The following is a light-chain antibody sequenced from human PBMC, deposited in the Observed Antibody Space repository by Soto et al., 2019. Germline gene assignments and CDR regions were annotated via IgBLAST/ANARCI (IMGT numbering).Light chain of an antibody. V-gene: IGKV3-20*01. J-gene: IGKJ1*01. CDR3: QQYGTSWT. CDR2: ATS. CDR1: QSVSIRH. Sequence: IVLTQSPGTLSLSPGEGATLSCRTSQSVSIRHLAWYQQRPGQAPRLLIYATSDRATGTPDRFSGSGSGTDFTLTITSLEPEEFAVYYCQQYGTSWTFGQGTKVEI.